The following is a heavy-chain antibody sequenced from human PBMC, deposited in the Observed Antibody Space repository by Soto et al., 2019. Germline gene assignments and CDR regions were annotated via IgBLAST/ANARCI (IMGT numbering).Heavy chain of an antibody. CDR2: IYYSGTT. Sequence: SETLSLTCTVSGGSISSYYWSWIRQPPGKGLEWIGYIYYSGTTNYNPSLQSRVTISVDTSKNQFSLKRSSVTPADTAVYYCARVNGPFDYWGQGTLVTVSS. J-gene: IGHJ4*02. CDR3: ARVNGPFDY. CDR1: GGSISSYY. D-gene: IGHD2-8*01. V-gene: IGHV4-59*01.